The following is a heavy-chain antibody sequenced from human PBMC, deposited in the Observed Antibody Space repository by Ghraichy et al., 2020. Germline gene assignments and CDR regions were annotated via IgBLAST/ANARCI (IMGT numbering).Heavy chain of an antibody. CDR1: GFTFSKYG. CDR3: AKGYSGYSSASDY. J-gene: IGHJ4*02. V-gene: IGHV3-23*01. D-gene: IGHD6-6*01. Sequence: GESLNISCTVSGFTFSKYGMNWVRQAPGKGLEWVSGISDSGDTTYYADSVKGRFTTSRDNSKNTLYVQMSSLRAEDTVVYCCAKGYSGYSSASDYWGQGTLVTVSS. CDR2: ISDSGDTT.